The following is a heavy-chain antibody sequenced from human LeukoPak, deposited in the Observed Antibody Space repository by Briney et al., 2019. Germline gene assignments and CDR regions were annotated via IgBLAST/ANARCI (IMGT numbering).Heavy chain of an antibody. CDR2: ISSGGSTI. J-gene: IGHJ6*04. D-gene: IGHD3-10*02. V-gene: IGHV3-48*03. Sequence: GGSLSLSRALSGLTVISYEVNWVRPPAGKGLEWVSYISSGGSTIYYADSMKARFTISRDNAKNSLSLPTNSPRAEDTAVYYCAEIGITMNGGVWGKGTTVTISS. CDR3: AEIGITMNGGV. CDR1: GLTVISYE.